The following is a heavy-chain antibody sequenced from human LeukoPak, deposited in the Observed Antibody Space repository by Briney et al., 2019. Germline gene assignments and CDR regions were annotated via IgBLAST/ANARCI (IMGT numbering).Heavy chain of an antibody. CDR1: GDSISSGDYY. D-gene: IGHD1-1*01. CDR2: IYTSGST. V-gene: IGHV4-61*02. Sequence: PSETLSLTCTVSGDSISSGDYYWSWIRQPAGKGLEWIGRIYTSGSTNYNPSLKSRVTISVDTSKNQFSLKLSSVTAADTAVYYCARDRTTGTPNDAFDIWGQGTMVTVSS. CDR3: ARDRTTGTPNDAFDI. J-gene: IGHJ3*02.